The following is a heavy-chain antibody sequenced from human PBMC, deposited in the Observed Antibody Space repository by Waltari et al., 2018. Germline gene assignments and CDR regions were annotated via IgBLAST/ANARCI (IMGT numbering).Heavy chain of an antibody. Sequence: EVQLVESGGGLVQPGGSLRLSCAASGFTFSGYVMNWVRQAPGKGLEWVSAISGTSGSTYYADSVKGRFTISRDNSKNTLYLQMNSLRGEDTVVYSCAKSLGVKGFDIWGQGTMVTVSS. CDR1: GFTFSGYV. D-gene: IGHD1-26*01. V-gene: IGHV3-23*04. CDR3: AKSLGVKGFDI. J-gene: IGHJ3*02. CDR2: ISGTSGST.